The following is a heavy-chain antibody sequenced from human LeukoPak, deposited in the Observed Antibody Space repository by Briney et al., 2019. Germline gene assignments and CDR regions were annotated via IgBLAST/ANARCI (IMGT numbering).Heavy chain of an antibody. CDR2: IYHSGST. Sequence: SETLSLTCTVSGYSISSGYYWGWIRQPPGKGLEWIGSIYHSGSTYYNPSLKSRVTISVDTSKNQFSLKLSSVTAADTAVYYCARGGPRIAARPNWFDPWGQGTLVTVSS. CDR1: GYSISSGYY. V-gene: IGHV4-38-2*02. D-gene: IGHD6-6*01. J-gene: IGHJ5*02. CDR3: ARGGPRIAARPNWFDP.